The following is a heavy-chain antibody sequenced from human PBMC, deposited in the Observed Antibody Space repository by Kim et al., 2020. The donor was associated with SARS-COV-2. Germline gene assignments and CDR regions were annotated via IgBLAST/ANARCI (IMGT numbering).Heavy chain of an antibody. Sequence: ASVKVSCKASGYTFIHYHIHWVRQAPGQGLEWMGTINPNDGSTRHAQRFQGRVIMTRDTSTSTVYMQLTSLDSDDTAVYFCARDKTEVEREIIISAHFDYWGQGTLVTVSA. CDR3: ARDKTEVEREIIISAHFDY. D-gene: IGHD3-10*01. CDR2: INPNDGST. J-gene: IGHJ4*02. V-gene: IGHV1-46*01. CDR1: GYTFIHYH.